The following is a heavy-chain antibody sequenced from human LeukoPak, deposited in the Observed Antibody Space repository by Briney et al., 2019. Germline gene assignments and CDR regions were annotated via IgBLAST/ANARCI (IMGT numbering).Heavy chain of an antibody. D-gene: IGHD3-3*01. Sequence: ASVKVSCKXSGGTFSSYAISWVRQAPGQGLEWMGRIIPIFGTANYAQKFQGRVTNTTDESTSTAYMELSSLRSEDTAVYYCAWGDSYYDFWSGPGKDYYYYMDVWGKGTTVTVSS. CDR3: AWGDSYYDFWSGPGKDYYYYMDV. J-gene: IGHJ6*03. CDR1: GGTFSSYA. V-gene: IGHV1-69*05. CDR2: IIPIFGTA.